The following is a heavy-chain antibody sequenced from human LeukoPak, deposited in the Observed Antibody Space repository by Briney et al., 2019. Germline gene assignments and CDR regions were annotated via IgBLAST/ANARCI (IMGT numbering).Heavy chain of an antibody. V-gene: IGHV4-39*07. D-gene: IGHD3-3*01. J-gene: IGHJ5*02. CDR3: ARDFAVYDFWSGFNWFDP. CDR1: GGSISSSSYY. CDR2: IYYSGST. Sequence: PSETLSLTCTVSGGSISSSSYYWGWIRQPPGKGLEWIGSIYYSGSTYYNPSLKSRVTISADTSKNQFSLKLSSVTAADTAVYYCARDFAVYDFWSGFNWFDPWGQGTLVTVSS.